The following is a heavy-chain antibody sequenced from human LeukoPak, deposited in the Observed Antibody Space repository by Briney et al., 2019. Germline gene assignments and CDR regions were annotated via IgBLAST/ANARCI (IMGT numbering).Heavy chain of an antibody. CDR2: ISGSGGST. V-gene: IGHV3-23*01. CDR3: AXXXLDSSGYPSYYFDY. CDR1: GFTFSSYA. J-gene: IGHJ4*02. Sequence: GGSLRLSCAASGFTFSSYAMSWVRQAPGKGLEWVSAISGSGGSTYYADSVKGRFTISRDNSKNTLYLQMNSLRAEDTAVYYCAXXXLDSSGYPSYYFDYWGQGTLVTVSS. D-gene: IGHD3-22*01.